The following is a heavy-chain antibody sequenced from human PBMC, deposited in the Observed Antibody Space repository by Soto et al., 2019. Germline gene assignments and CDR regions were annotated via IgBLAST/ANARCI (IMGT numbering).Heavy chain of an antibody. CDR1: GFTFSSYW. CDR2: IKQDGSEK. V-gene: IGHV3-7*03. D-gene: IGHD6-19*01. Sequence: EVQLVESGGGLVQPGGSLRLSCAASGFTFSSYWMSWVRQAPGKGLEWVANIKQDGSEKYYVDSVKGRFTISRDNAKNSLYLKMNSLRAEDTAVYYCARDLPEGQWLVPQINYYCMDVWGQGTTVTVSS. CDR3: ARDLPEGQWLVPQINYYCMDV. J-gene: IGHJ6*02.